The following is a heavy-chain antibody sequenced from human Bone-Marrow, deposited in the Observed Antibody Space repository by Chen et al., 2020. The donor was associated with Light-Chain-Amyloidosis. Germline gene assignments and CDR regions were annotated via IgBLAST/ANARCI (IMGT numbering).Heavy chain of an antibody. CDR3: ASDGGLVVVEAAV. J-gene: IGHJ4*02. Sequence: EVRLVESGGGVVKPGGSLRLSCEASGFSFSNAWVTWVRQAPGKGLEWLGRIKGESDGGTTSFAASVEGRFGISRDQTRNTVYLQMSSLKSDDTAIYYCASDGGLVVVEAAVWGQGTQATVSS. CDR1: GFSFSNAW. D-gene: IGHD2-21*01. V-gene: IGHV3-15*01. CDR2: IKGESDGGTT.